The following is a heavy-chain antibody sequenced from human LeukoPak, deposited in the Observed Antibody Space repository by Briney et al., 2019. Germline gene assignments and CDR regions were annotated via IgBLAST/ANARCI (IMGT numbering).Heavy chain of an antibody. Sequence: SETLSLTCAVYGGSFSGYYWSWIRQPPGKGLEWIGEINHSGSTNYSPSLKSRVTISVDTSKNQFSLKLSSVTAADTAVYYCARDAEPSRYFDWLHYFDYWGQGTLVTVSS. J-gene: IGHJ4*02. V-gene: IGHV4-34*01. D-gene: IGHD3-9*01. CDR3: ARDAEPSRYFDWLHYFDY. CDR2: INHSGST. CDR1: GGSFSGYY.